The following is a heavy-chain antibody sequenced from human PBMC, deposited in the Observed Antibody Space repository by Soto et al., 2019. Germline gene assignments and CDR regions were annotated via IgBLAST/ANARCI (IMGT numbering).Heavy chain of an antibody. J-gene: IGHJ4*02. CDR2: INAGNGNT. CDR3: ARGSGFWSGVFDY. Sequence: ASVKVSCKASGYTFASYAMHWVRQAPGQRREWMGWINAGNGNTKYSQKFQGRVTITRDTSASTAYMELSSLRSEDTAVYYCARGSGFWSGVFDYSGQRXQVTFYS. D-gene: IGHD3-3*01. V-gene: IGHV1-3*01. CDR1: GYTFASYA.